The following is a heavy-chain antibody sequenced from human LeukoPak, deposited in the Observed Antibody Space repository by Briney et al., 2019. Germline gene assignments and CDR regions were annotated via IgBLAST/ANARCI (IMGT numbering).Heavy chain of an antibody. CDR3: ARDRGYCSGGSCYSLDYYYYGMDV. CDR1: GFTLSSYA. J-gene: IGHJ6*02. CDR2: ILYDVSNK. Sequence: GESMRLSCAASGFTLSSYAMHWVRQAPGKGLGWVAVILYDVSNKNYADSVKGRFTISRDNSKNTLYLQMNSLRAEDTAVYYCARDRGYCSGGSCYSLDYYYYGMDVWGQGTTVTVSS. V-gene: IGHV3-30-3*01. D-gene: IGHD2-15*01.